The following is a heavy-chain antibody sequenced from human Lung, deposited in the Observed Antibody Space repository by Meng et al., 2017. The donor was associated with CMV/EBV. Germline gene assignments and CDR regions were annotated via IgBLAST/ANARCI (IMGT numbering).Heavy chain of an antibody. CDR3: ARGYLPSHVGETDFDF. CDR1: GYTFIGYS. J-gene: IGHJ5*01. CDR2: IDGRSGAT. V-gene: IGHV1-2*02. Sequence: ASVKVSCKASGYTFIGYSLHWVREVPGQGLQWMGMIDGRSGATKYEQKFEGRVTMTRYTSTNTVALEVRGLRFDDTAIYYCARGYLPSHVGETDFDFWGQGTLVTVSS. D-gene: IGHD4-17*01.